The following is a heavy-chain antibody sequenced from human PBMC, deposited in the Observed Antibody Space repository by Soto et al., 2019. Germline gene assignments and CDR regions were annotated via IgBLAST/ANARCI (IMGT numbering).Heavy chain of an antibody. CDR1: GDSISTVDYF. CDR2: IYKSATT. CDR3: ARGRYCLTGRCFPNWFDS. J-gene: IGHJ5*01. D-gene: IGHD2-15*01. V-gene: IGHV4-30-4*01. Sequence: SETLSLTCSVSGDSISTVDYFWAWVRQPPGQALEYIGYIYKSATTYYNPSFESRVAISLNTSKSQFSLNVTSLTAADTAVYFCARGRYCLTGRCFPNWFDSWGQGTLVTVSS.